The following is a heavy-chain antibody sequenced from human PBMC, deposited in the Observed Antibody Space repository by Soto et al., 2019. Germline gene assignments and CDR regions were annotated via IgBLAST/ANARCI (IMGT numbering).Heavy chain of an antibody. CDR1: GYSFTSYW. V-gene: IGHV5-51*01. CDR3: ARHSPSLSYVWGSYGPDY. D-gene: IGHD3-16*01. CDR2: IYPGDSDT. Sequence: GESLKISCKGSGYSFTSYWIGWVRQMPGKGLEWMGIIYPGDSDTRYSPSFQGQVTISADKSISTAYLQWSSLKASDTAMYYCARHSPSLSYVWGSYGPDYWGQGTLVTVSS. J-gene: IGHJ4*02.